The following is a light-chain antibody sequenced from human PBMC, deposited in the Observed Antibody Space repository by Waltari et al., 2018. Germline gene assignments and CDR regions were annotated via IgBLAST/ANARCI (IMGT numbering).Light chain of an antibody. J-gene: IGKJ1*01. V-gene: IGKV1-5*03. Sequence: DIQMTQSPSTLSASVGDRVTITCRASQSISSWLAWYQQKPGKAHKLLIYKASSLESGVPSRFSGSGSGTEFTLTISSLQPDDFATYYCQQYKTYRTFGQGTKVEIK. CDR3: QQYKTYRT. CDR1: QSISSW. CDR2: KAS.